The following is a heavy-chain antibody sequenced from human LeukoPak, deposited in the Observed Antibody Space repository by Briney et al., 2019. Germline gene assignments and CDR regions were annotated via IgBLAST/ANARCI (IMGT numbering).Heavy chain of an antibody. CDR2: ISSSSSYI. CDR1: GFTFSSYE. J-gene: IGHJ4*02. CDR3: ARDTRYYDILAGPPDY. Sequence: GGSLRLSCAASGFTFSSYEMNWVRQAPGKGLEWVSSISSSSSYIYYADSVKGRFTISRDNAKNSLYLQMNSLRAEDTAVYYCARDTRYYDILAGPPDYWGQGTLVTVSS. V-gene: IGHV3-21*01. D-gene: IGHD3-9*01.